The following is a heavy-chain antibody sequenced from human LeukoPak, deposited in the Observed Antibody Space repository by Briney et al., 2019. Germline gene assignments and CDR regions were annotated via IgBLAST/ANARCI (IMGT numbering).Heavy chain of an antibody. V-gene: IGHV1-24*01. CDR1: GYTLTELS. Sequence: ASVKVSCKVSGYTLTELSMHWVRQAPGKGLEWMGGFDPEDGETIYAQKFQGRVTMTADTSTDTAYMEQSSLRSEDTAVYCCATSRSIAARPVNWGQGTLVTVSS. J-gene: IGHJ4*02. CDR2: FDPEDGET. D-gene: IGHD6-6*01. CDR3: ATSRSIAARPVN.